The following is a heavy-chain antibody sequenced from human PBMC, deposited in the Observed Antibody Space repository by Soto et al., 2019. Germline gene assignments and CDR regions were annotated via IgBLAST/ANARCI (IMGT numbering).Heavy chain of an antibody. V-gene: IGHV4-4*02. CDR3: ASRDPGTSVDY. CDR1: GGSFTSNNW. CDR2: IYRTGST. D-gene: IGHD1-7*01. J-gene: IGHJ4*02. Sequence: SETLSLTCAVSGGSFTSNNWWTWVRQPPGQGLEWIGEIYRTGSTNYNPSLKSRVTTSLDKSENQFSLKVTSLTAADTAVYYCASRDPGTSVDYWGQGTLVTVSS.